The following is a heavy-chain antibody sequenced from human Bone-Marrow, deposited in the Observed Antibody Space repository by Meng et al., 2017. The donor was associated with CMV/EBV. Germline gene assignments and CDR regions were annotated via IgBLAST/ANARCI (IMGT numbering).Heavy chain of an antibody. J-gene: IGHJ4*02. Sequence: ASVKVSCKASGYTFTGDYMHWVRQAPGQGLEWMGIINPSGGSTSYAQKFQGRVTMTTDTSTSTAYMELRSLRSDDTALYYGARRTIFGVEQNWGQGTLVTVSS. CDR3: ARRTIFGVEQN. V-gene: IGHV1-46*01. D-gene: IGHD3-3*01. CDR2: INPSGGST. CDR1: GYTFTGDY.